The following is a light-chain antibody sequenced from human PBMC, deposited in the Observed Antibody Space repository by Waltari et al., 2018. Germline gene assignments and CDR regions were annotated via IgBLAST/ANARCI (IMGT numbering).Light chain of an antibody. J-gene: IGKJ5*01. CDR1: QGINTW. CDR2: AAS. CDR3: QQANSFPIT. V-gene: IGKV1-12*01. Sequence: DIQMTQSPSSVSASVGDGVTISCRASQGINTWLAWYQQKPGKAPNLLIYAASSLQSGVPSRFNGSGSGTDFTLTINSLQPEDFATYYCQQANSFPITFGQGTRLEI.